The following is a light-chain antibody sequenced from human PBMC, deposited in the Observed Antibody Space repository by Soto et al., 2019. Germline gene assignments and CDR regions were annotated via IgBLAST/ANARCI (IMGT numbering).Light chain of an antibody. CDR1: HSVFSS. CDR2: DTS. CDR3: QQYHKWPPFT. V-gene: IGKV3-11*01. J-gene: IGKJ4*01. Sequence: ETVLTQSPATLSLSPGERATLSCRASHSVFSSLAWYQHKPGQAPRLLIYDTSSRAIGIAARFSGSGSGTEFTLTISSLQSEDFGVYYCQQYHKWPPFTFGGGTVVDIK.